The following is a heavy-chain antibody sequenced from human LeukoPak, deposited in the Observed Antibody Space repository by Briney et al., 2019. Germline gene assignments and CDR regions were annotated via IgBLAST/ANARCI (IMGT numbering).Heavy chain of an antibody. CDR3: AKVTWRGAVAGLGAFDI. D-gene: IGHD6-19*01. Sequence: GGSLRLSCAASGFTFSSYAMSWVRQAPGKGLEWVSAISGSGGSTYYADSVKGRFTISRDNSKNTLYLQMNSLRAEDTAVYYCAKVTWRGAVAGLGAFDIWGQGTMVTVSS. CDR2: ISGSGGST. CDR1: GFTFSSYA. V-gene: IGHV3-23*01. J-gene: IGHJ3*02.